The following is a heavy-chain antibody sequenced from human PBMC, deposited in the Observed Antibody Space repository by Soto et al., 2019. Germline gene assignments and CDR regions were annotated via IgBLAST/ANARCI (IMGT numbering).Heavy chain of an antibody. J-gene: IGHJ6*02. Sequence: TSETLSLTCAVYGGSFSGYYWSWIRQPPGKGLEWIGDINEGGFTNFNPSLESRLTISVDTSKKEYSLKLTSVTAADTAVYYCARGEDAFFYYGLDVWGQGTTVTVSS. V-gene: IGHV4-34*01. CDR3: ARGEDAFFYYGLDV. CDR2: INEGGFT. CDR1: GGSFSGYY.